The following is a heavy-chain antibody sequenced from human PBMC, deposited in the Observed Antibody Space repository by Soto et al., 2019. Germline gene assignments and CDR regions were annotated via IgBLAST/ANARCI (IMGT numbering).Heavy chain of an antibody. V-gene: IGHV1-69*08. CDR2: IIPSLGVA. CDR1: GGTFSTYT. J-gene: IGHJ5*02. D-gene: IGHD4-17*01. CDR3: AREGPYAYGDVTNWFDP. Sequence: QVQLVQSGAEVKKPGSSVTVSCKATGGTFSTYTTNWVRQAPGQGLEWMGRIIPSLGVASYAPRFLGRVRLTADKSTNTAFMELARLESEDTALYYCAREGPYAYGDVTNWFDPCGQGTLVTVSS.